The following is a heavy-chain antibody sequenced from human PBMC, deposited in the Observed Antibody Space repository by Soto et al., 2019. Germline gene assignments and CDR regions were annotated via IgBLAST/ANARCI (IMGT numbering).Heavy chain of an antibody. V-gene: IGHV3-30-3*01. CDR2: ISSDGNHK. CDR3: ARAPDSSWHTKDY. CDR1: GFTFRSYA. J-gene: IGHJ4*02. Sequence: QVQLVESGGGVVQPGRSLRLSCVASGFTFRSYAMLWVRQAPGKGLEWVATISSDGNHKYYADSVKGRFTISSDSSKNTLYLQMDSLRTEDTAVFYCARAPDSSWHTKDYWGQGTLVTVSS. D-gene: IGHD6-13*01.